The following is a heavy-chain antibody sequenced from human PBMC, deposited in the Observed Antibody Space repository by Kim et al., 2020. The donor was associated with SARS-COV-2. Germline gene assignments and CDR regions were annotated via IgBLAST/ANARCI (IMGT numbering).Heavy chain of an antibody. D-gene: IGHD3-3*01. CDR3: ARAHDFWSGYYNFDY. V-gene: IGHV4-59*01. J-gene: IGHJ4*02. Sequence: PTFKRRVTISVDTSKNQVSVELSSVTAGDTAVYYCARAHDFWSGYYNFDYWGQGTLVTVSS.